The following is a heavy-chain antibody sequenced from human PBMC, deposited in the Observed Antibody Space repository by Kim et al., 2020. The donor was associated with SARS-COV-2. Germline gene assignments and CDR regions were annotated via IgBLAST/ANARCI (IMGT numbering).Heavy chain of an antibody. CDR3: ARVRGGRLLFDD. CDR1: GDSLDGNY. Sequence: SETLSLTCTVSGDSLDGNYWGWIRQPPGKGLEWIGYIYYTGATNYNRSLTSRVSISIDTAKNQFSLKLRFVTAADTAVYYCARVRGGRLLFDDGGQGSLVTLSS. V-gene: IGHV4-59*01. CDR2: IYYTGAT. J-gene: IGHJ4*02. D-gene: IGHD3-10*01.